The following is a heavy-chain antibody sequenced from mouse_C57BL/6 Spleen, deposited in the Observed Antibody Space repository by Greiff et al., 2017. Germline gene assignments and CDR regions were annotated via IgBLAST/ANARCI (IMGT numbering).Heavy chain of an antibody. D-gene: IGHD1-1*01. Sequence: VQLQQPGAELVRPGSSVKLSCKASGYTFTSYWMHWVKQRPIQGLEWIGNIDPSDSETHYNQKFKDKATLTVDKSSSTAYMQLSSLTSEDSAVYYCARSDYYGSSSQYFDVWGTGTTVTVSS. CDR3: ARSDYYGSSSQYFDV. CDR2: IDPSDSET. CDR1: GYTFTSYW. J-gene: IGHJ1*03. V-gene: IGHV1-52*01.